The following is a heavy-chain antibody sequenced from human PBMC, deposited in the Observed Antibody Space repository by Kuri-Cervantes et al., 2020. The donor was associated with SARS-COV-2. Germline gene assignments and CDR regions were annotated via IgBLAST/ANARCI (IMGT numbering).Heavy chain of an antibody. J-gene: IGHJ1*01. D-gene: IGHD4-23*01. CDR3: ATDKPSYGGNGYLEL. CDR2: IYYNGIT. V-gene: IGHV4-31*03. CDR1: GGSIRSGAYY. Sequence: LRLSCSVSGGSIRSGAYYCHWIRHRPGKGLEWIGNIYYNGITYYNPSLKSRITISVDTSKNQFSLKLSSVTAADTAVYYCATDKPSYGGNGYLELWGQGILVTVSS.